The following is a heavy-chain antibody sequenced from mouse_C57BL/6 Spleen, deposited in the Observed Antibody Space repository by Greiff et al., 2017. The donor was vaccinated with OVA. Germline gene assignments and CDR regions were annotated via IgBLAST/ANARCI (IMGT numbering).Heavy chain of an antibody. Sequence: VQLQQPGAELVMPGASVKLSCKASGYTFTSYWMHWVKQRPGQGLEWIGEIDPSDSYTNYNQKFKGKSTLTVDKSSSTAYMQLSSLTSEDSAVYYCARYDDGYYNWYFDVWGTGTTVTVSS. D-gene: IGHD2-3*01. CDR2: IDPSDSYT. CDR3: ARYDDGYYNWYFDV. CDR1: GYTFTSYW. J-gene: IGHJ1*03. V-gene: IGHV1-69*01.